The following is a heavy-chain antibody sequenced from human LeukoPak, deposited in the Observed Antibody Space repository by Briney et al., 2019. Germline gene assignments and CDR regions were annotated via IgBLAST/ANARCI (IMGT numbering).Heavy chain of an antibody. D-gene: IGHD2-15*01. Sequence: SETLSLTCAVYGGSFSGYYWSWIRQPPGKGLEWIGEINHSGSTNYNPSLKSRVTISVDTSKNQFSLRLSSVTAADTAVYYCARDCSGGSCYPEEAFDIWGQGTMVTVSS. CDR1: GGSFSGYY. V-gene: IGHV4-34*01. CDR3: ARDCSGGSCYPEEAFDI. J-gene: IGHJ3*02. CDR2: INHSGST.